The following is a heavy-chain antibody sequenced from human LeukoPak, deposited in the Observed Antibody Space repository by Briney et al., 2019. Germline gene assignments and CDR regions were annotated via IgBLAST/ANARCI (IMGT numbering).Heavy chain of an antibody. V-gene: IGHV3-21*01. J-gene: IGHJ4*02. D-gene: IGHD2-2*02. CDR3: AREHATAISGFDY. CDR2: IDSSSTYI. CDR1: GFTFRSYS. Sequence: GGSLRLSCAASGFTFRSYSFNWVRQAPGKGLEWVSSIDSSSTYIYYADSLKGRFTISRDNAKNSLYLQMNSLSAEDTAVYYCAREHATAISGFDYWGQGTLVTVSS.